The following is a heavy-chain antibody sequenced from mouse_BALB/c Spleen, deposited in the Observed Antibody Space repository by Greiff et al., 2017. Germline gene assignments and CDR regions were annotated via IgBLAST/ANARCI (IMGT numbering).Heavy chain of an antibody. CDR3: ARVRYGNYPDYFDY. Sequence: VKLVESGAELARPGASVKLSCKASGYTFTDYYINWVKQRTGQGLEWIGEIYPGSGNTYYNEKFKGKATLTADKSSSTAYMQLSSLTSEDSAVYFCARVRYGNYPDYFDYWGQGTTLTVSS. D-gene: IGHD2-10*02. CDR1: GYTFTDYY. CDR2: IYPGSGNT. J-gene: IGHJ2*01. V-gene: IGHV1-77*01.